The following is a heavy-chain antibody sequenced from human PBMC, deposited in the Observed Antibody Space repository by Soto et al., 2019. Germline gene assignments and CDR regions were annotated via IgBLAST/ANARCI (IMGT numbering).Heavy chain of an antibody. CDR1: GYTFTGYY. J-gene: IGHJ5*02. V-gene: IGHV1-2*02. CDR2: INPNSGGT. Sequence: ASVKVSCKASGYTFTGYYMHWVRQAPGQGLEWMGWINPNSGGTNYAQKFQGRVTMTRDTSISTAYMELSRLRSDDTAVYYCAFGDGSGSYPPPFDPWGQGTLVTVSS. D-gene: IGHD3-10*01. CDR3: AFGDGSGSYPPPFDP.